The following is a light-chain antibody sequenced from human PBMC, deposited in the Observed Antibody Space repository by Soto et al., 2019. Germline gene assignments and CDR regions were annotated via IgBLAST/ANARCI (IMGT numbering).Light chain of an antibody. J-gene: IGKJ3*01. CDR3: QQYGRSPFT. CDR1: QSVGSSY. CDR2: GTS. Sequence: EIVLTQSPGTLSLSPGERATLSCRSSQSVGSSYLAWYQQKPGQAPRLLIYGTSSRATGIPHRFSGSGTGTDFTLTISRLEPEDFAVYYCQQYGRSPFTFGPGTKVDIK. V-gene: IGKV3-20*01.